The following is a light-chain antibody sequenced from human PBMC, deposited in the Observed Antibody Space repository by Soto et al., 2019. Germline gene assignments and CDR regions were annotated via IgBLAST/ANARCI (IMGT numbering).Light chain of an antibody. V-gene: IGKV3-11*01. CDR1: QAVNTR. J-gene: IGKJ1*01. Sequence: EILFTQSPATLSASPGDRGTFSWRSSQAVNTRLAWYQHKPGQAPRLLIYLTSNRAAGVPSRFSAWGSETDFTLNISDVQPEDFAVYYCHQRQSWPRTFGQGTKV. CDR3: HQRQSWPRT. CDR2: LTS.